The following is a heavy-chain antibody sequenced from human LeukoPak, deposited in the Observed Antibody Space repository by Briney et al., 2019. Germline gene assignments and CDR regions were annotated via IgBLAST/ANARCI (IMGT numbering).Heavy chain of an antibody. Sequence: ASVKVSCKASGYTFTSYGISWVRQAPGQGLEWMGWISAYNGNTNYAQKLQGRVTMTTDTSTSTAYMELRSLRSDDTAVYYCARAGIAARPGFKYWFDPWGQGTLVTVSS. CDR2: ISAYNGNT. J-gene: IGHJ5*02. CDR3: ARAGIAARPGFKYWFDP. V-gene: IGHV1-18*01. CDR1: GYTFTSYG. D-gene: IGHD6-6*01.